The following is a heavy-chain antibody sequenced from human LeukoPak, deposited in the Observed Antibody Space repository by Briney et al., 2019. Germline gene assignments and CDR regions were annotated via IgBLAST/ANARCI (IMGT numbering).Heavy chain of an antibody. CDR3: ARDRYSSK. CDR1: GFTFSSYW. V-gene: IGHV3-7*01. J-gene: IGHJ1*01. Sequence: GGSLRLSCAASGFTFSSYWMTWVRQAPGKGLEWVANIKQDGSEKYHVDSVKGRFTIPRDNAKNSLFLQMNSLRAEDTAVYYCARDRYSSKWGQGTLVTVSS. CDR2: IKQDGSEK. D-gene: IGHD6-19*01.